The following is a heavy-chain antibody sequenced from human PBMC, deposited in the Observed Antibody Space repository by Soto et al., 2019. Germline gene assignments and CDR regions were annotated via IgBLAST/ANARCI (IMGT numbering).Heavy chain of an antibody. CDR2: MNPNSGNT. J-gene: IGHJ6*02. Sequence: QVQLEQSGAEVKKPGASVKVTCKASAYTFTSYDINWVRQATGQGLEWMGWMNPNSGNTGYAQKFQGRVTMTRNTSISTAYMELSSLRSEDTAVYYCAIHGDYILAYYGMDVWGQGTTVTVSS. CDR3: AIHGDYILAYYGMDV. D-gene: IGHD4-17*01. V-gene: IGHV1-8*01. CDR1: AYTFTSYD.